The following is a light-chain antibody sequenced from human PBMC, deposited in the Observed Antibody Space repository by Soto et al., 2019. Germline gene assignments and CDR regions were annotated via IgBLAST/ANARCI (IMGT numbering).Light chain of an antibody. J-gene: IGKJ1*01. CDR2: GAS. Sequence: EIVLTQSPGILPLSPGERATLSCRASQSVSNDFLAWYQQKPGQAPRLLIYGASTRATDVPDRFSGSGSGADFTLTISRLEPEDFAVYYCQQYGSSPPRTFGQGTKVDIK. CDR1: QSVSNDF. CDR3: QQYGSSPPRT. V-gene: IGKV3-20*01.